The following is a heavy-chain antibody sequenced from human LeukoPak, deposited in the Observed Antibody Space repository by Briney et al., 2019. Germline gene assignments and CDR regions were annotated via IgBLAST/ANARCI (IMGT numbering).Heavy chain of an antibody. J-gene: IGHJ3*02. Sequence: KSSETLSLTCAVYGGSFSGYYWSWIRQPPGKGLEWIGNIYYSGSAYYNPSLKSRVTISVDTSRNQFSLKLSSVTAADTALYYCASPAQYGFDIWGQGTMVTVSS. CDR1: GGSFSGYY. V-gene: IGHV4-34*01. CDR2: IYYSGSA. CDR3: ASPAQYGFDI.